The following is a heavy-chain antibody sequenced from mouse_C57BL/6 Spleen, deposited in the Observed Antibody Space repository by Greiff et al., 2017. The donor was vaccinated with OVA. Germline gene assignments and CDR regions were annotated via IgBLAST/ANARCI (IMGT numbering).Heavy chain of an antibody. CDR3: TRDGNYGNYYWYFDV. Sequence: EVHLVESGEGLVKPGGSLKLSCAASGFTFSSYAMSWVRQTPEKRLEWVAYISSGGDYIYYADTVKGRFTISRDNARNTLYLQMSSLKSEDTAMYYCTRDGNYGNYYWYFDVWGTGTTVTVSS. CDR2: ISSGGDYI. J-gene: IGHJ1*03. V-gene: IGHV5-9-1*02. CDR1: GFTFSSYA. D-gene: IGHD2-1*01.